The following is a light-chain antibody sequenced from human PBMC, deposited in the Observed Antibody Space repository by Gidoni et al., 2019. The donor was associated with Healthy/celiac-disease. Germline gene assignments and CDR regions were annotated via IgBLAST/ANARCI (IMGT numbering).Light chain of an antibody. Sequence: DIQMTQSPSSLSASVGDRVTIPCRASQGISNYLAWYQQKPGKVPKLLIYAASTLQSGAPSLFSGSGSGTDFTLTISSLQPEDVATYYWQKYNSAPRTFGQGTKVEIK. CDR3: QKYNSAPRT. J-gene: IGKJ1*01. CDR2: AAS. V-gene: IGKV1-27*01. CDR1: QGISNY.